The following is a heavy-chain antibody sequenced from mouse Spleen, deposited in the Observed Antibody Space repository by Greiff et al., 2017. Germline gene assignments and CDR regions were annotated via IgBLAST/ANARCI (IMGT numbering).Heavy chain of an antibody. CDR2: INPNNGGT. CDR1: GYTFTDYN. Sequence: VQLQQSGPELVKPGASVKIPCKASGYTFTDYNMDWVKQSHGKSLEWIGDINPNNGGTIYNQKFKGKATLTVDKSSSTAYMELRSLTSEDTAVYYCARSDTTVVEGYFDYWGQGTTLTVSS. D-gene: IGHD1-1*01. J-gene: IGHJ2*01. CDR3: ARSDTTVVEGYFDY. V-gene: IGHV1-18*01.